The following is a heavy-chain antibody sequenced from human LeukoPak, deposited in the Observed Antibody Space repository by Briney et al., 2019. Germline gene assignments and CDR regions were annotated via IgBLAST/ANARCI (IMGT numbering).Heavy chain of an antibody. V-gene: IGHV3-23*01. CDR1: GFTSIAYA. CDR2: ISGSGGST. D-gene: IGHD1-26*01. J-gene: IGHJ4*02. Sequence: GGSLRLSCVGSGFTSIAYALTWVRQAPGKGLEWVSAISGSGGSTYYADSVKGRFTISRDNSKNTLYLQMNSLRAEDTAVYCCAKGGMYRPNYFDYWGQGTLVTVSS. CDR3: AKGGMYRPNYFDY.